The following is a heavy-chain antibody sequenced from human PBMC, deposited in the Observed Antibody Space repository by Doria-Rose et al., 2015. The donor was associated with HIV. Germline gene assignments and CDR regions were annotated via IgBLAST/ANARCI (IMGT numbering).Heavy chain of an antibody. J-gene: IGHJ4*02. Sequence: QVQLQESGPGLVKPSETLSLTCNVFGYSITSDYLWAWIRQPPGRGLEWLGNVYHGGSPFLEPSLWNRVSMSVDTSAETFSLRLTSVTAADTALYYCARVNKGTHLFDFWGQGVLVTVSS. CDR2: VYHGGSP. CDR3: ARVNKGTHLFDF. V-gene: IGHV4-38-2*02. CDR1: GYSITSDYL.